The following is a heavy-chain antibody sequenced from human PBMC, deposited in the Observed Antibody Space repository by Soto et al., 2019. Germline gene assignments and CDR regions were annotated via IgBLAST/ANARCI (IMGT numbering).Heavy chain of an antibody. D-gene: IGHD5-12*01. CDR3: AKSPGGLDGYNSDYYGMDV. CDR2: IYSGGYT. Sequence: EVQLVESGGGVIQPGGSLRLSCAVSGFTVSNNYMSWVRQAPGKGLEGVSVIYSGGYTAYGDSVKGRFTISRDNSKNTLYLQMNSLRADDTAVYYCAKSPGGLDGYNSDYYGMDVWGQGTTVTVSS. J-gene: IGHJ6*02. CDR1: GFTVSNNY. V-gene: IGHV3-53*01.